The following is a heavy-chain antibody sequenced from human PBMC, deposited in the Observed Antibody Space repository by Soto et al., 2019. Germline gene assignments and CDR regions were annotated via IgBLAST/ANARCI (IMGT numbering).Heavy chain of an antibody. Sequence: EVQLLESGGGLVQPGGSLRLSCAASGFTFSSYAMSWVRQAPGKGLEWVSAISGSGGSTYYADSVKGRFTISRDNSKNTLYQQMNSLRAEDTAVYYCAKDQVAAAGFTSYYYGMDVWGQGTTVTVSS. D-gene: IGHD6-13*01. V-gene: IGHV3-23*01. J-gene: IGHJ6*02. CDR2: ISGSGGST. CDR1: GFTFSSYA. CDR3: AKDQVAAAGFTSYYYGMDV.